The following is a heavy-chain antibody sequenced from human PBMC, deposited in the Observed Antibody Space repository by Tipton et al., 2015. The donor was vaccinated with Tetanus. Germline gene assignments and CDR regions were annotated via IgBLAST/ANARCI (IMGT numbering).Heavy chain of an antibody. D-gene: IGHD3-16*01. CDR1: GGPINSYY. J-gene: IGHJ3*02. CDR2: VFYSGST. Sequence: TLSLTCTVSGGPINSYYWSWVRQPPGKGLEWLGYVFYSGSTDLNPSLKSRVTISVDTSNNLFSLKLTSVTTADTAVYYCARSGGRRYAFDIWGQGTMVTVSS. CDR3: ARSGGRRYAFDI. V-gene: IGHV4-59*01.